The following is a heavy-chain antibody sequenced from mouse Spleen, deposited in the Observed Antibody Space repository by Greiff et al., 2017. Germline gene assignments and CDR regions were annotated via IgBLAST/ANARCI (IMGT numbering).Heavy chain of an antibody. Sequence: VQLQQSGAELVKPGASVKLSCTASGFNIKDIYMHWVKQRPEQGLEWIGRIDPANGNTKYDPKFQGKATVTADTSSNTAYLQLSSLTSEDTAVYYCARRPRDYFDYWGQGTTLTVSS. V-gene: IGHV14-3*02. J-gene: IGHJ2*01. CDR3: ARRPRDYFDY. CDR2: IDPANGNT. CDR1: GFNIKDIY.